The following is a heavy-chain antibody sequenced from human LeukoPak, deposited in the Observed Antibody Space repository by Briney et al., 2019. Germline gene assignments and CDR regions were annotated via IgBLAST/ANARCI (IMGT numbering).Heavy chain of an antibody. V-gene: IGHV1-18*01. CDR2: ISAYNGNT. Sequence: ASVKVSCKASGYSFSTYGITWVRQAPGQGLEWMGWISAYNGNTNYAQKLQGRVTMTTDTSTSTAYVELRSLRSDDTAVYYCARVEEYYDSSGYYSLDYWGQGTLVTVSS. J-gene: IGHJ4*02. CDR3: ARVEEYYDSSGYYSLDY. D-gene: IGHD3-22*01. CDR1: GYSFSTYG.